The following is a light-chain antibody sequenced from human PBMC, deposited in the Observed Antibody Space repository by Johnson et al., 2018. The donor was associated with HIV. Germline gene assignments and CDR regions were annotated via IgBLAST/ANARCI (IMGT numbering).Light chain of an antibody. V-gene: IGLV1-51*01. CDR3: GTWASSLTAGV. CDR2: DTH. Sequence: QSVLTQPPSVSAAPGQKVTISCSGSSSNIGNNFVSWYQQVPGTAPKLLIYDTHRRPSGIPDRLSGSKYGTSATLGNTGLQTGDEADYYCGTWASSLTAGVFGSGTKVTVL. J-gene: IGLJ1*01. CDR1: SSNIGNNF.